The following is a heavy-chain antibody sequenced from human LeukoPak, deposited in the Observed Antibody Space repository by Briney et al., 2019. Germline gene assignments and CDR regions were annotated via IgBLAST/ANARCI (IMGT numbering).Heavy chain of an antibody. CDR3: ARGHSSSWPHPFDY. V-gene: IGHV1-69*01. CDR1: GGTFSSYA. CDR2: IIPIFGTA. D-gene: IGHD6-13*01. J-gene: IGHJ4*02. Sequence: GASVKVSCKASGGTFSSYAIIWVRQAPGQGLEWMGGIIPIFGTANYAQKFQGRVTITADEATSTAYMELRSLRSEDRAVYYCARGHSSSWPHPFDYWGQGTLVTVSS.